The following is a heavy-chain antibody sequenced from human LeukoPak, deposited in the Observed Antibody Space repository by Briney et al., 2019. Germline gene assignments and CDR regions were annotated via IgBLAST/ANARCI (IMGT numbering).Heavy chain of an antibody. CDR3: ARDFDRYFFDY. V-gene: IGHV3-74*01. J-gene: IGHJ4*02. CDR2: INSVGSST. CDR1: GFTFSSYW. Sequence: GGSLRLSCAASGFTFSSYWMHWVRQAPGKGLVWVSRINSVGSSTNYADSVKGRFTIFRDNAKNTLYLQMNSLRAEDTAVYYCARDFDRYFFDYWGQGTLVTVSS. D-gene: IGHD3-9*01.